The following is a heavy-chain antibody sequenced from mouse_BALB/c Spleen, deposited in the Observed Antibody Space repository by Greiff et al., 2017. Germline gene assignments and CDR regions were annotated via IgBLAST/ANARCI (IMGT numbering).Heavy chain of an antibody. D-gene: IGHD2-14*01. CDR3: AKQAAYYRYDWFAY. Sequence: VQLVESGPGLVAPSQSLSITCTVSGFSLTDYGVSWIRQPPGKGLEWLGVIWGGGSTYYNSALKSRLSISKDNSKSQVFLKMNSLQTDDTAMYYCAKQAAYYRYDWFAYWGQGTLVTVSA. CDR1: GFSLTDYG. J-gene: IGHJ3*01. CDR2: IWGGGST. V-gene: IGHV2-6-5*01.